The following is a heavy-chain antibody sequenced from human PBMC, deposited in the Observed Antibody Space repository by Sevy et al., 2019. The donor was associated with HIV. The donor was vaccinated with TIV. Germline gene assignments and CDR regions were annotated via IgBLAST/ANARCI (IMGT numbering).Heavy chain of an antibody. CDR3: ARDAYMITFGGVDEYYFDY. V-gene: IGHV3-7*01. Sequence: GESLKISCAASGFTFSSYWMSWVRQAPGKGLEWVANIKQDGSEKYYVDSVKGRFTISRDNAKNSLYLQMNSLRAEDTAVYYCARDAYMITFGGVDEYYFDYWGQGTLVTVSS. CDR2: IKQDGSEK. J-gene: IGHJ4*02. D-gene: IGHD3-16*01. CDR1: GFTFSSYW.